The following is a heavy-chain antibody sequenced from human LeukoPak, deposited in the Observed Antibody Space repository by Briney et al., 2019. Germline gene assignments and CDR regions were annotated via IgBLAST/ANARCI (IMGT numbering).Heavy chain of an antibody. CDR2: ISAYNGNT. D-gene: IGHD3-3*01. J-gene: IGHJ6*03. CDR1: GYTFTSYG. CDR3: ARDGPDFWSGYPNPYYYYYIDV. V-gene: IGHV1-18*01. Sequence: ASVKASCKASGYTFTSYGISWVRQAPGQGLEWMGWISAYNGNTNYAQKLQGRVTMTTDTSTSTAYMELRSLRSDDTAVYYCARDGPDFWSGYPNPYYYYYIDVWGKGTTVTVSS.